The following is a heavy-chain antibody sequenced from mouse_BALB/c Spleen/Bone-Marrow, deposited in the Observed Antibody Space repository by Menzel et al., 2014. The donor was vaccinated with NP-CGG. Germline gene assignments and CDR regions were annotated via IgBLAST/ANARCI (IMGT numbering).Heavy chain of an antibody. J-gene: IGHJ3*01. CDR2: IDPSDSET. CDR1: GYSFTSYW. V-gene: IGHV1-69*02. D-gene: IGHD2-1*01. Sequence: QVQLQQSGAELVKPGAPVKLSCKASGYSFTSYWMNWVKQRPGRGLEWIGRIDPSDSETHYNQKFKDKATLTVDKSSSTAYIQLSSLTSEDSAVYCCARTYYGNYAWFAYWGQGTLVTVSA. CDR3: ARTYYGNYAWFAY.